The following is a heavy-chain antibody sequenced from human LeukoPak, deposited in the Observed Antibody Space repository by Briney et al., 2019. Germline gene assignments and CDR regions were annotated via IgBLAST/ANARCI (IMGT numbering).Heavy chain of an antibody. CDR1: GGTFNSYA. J-gene: IGHJ4*02. Sequence: ASVKVSCKASGGTFNSYAISWVRQAPGQGLEWMGGIIPIFGTANYAQKFQGRVTITAVESMSKAYMELSSLRSEDTAVYYCARGWLAETTVVTPYNYWGQGTLVTVSS. CDR3: ARGWLAETTVVTPYNY. V-gene: IGHV1-69*13. D-gene: IGHD4-23*01. CDR2: IIPIFGTA.